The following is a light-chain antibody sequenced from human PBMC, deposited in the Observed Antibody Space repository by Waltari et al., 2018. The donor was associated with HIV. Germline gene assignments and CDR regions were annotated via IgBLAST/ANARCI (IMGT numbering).Light chain of an antibody. Sequence: DIQMTQSPSSLSASVGDRVTITCRASQGVRQYVAWYHQRPGEPPKVVIYGATILQAGVEPRFSASGSGTDFSLTISSLRAEDLGIYYCQQSYTIPLTFGPGTRVDI. CDR1: QGVRQY. V-gene: IGKV1-27*01. CDR2: GAT. J-gene: IGKJ3*01. CDR3: QQSYTIPLT.